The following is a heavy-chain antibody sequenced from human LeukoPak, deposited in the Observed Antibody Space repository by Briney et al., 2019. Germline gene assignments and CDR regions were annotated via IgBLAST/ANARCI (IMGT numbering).Heavy chain of an antibody. V-gene: IGHV3-33*01. J-gene: IGHJ4*02. CDR3: VTFDH. CDR1: GFTLSDSD. CDR2: IRSDGTTK. Sequence: GKSLRLSCTVSGFTLSDSDIDRVRQAPGKGLEWVAKIRSDGTTKHFADSVKGRFTISGDNYRNIVYLQMSSLRAEDTAIYYCVTFDHWGQGTLVTVSS.